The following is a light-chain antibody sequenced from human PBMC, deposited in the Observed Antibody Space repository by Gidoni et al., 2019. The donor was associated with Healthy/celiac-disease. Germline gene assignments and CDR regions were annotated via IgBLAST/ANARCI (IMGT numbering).Light chain of an antibody. J-gene: IGKJ1*01. CDR2: KAS. CDR1: QSISSW. CDR3: QQYNSYGT. Sequence: QMTPSPSTLSASVGDRVTITCRASQSISSWLAWYQQKPGKAPKLLIYKASSLESGVPSRFSGSGSGTEFTLTISSMQPDDFATYYCQQYNSYGTFGQGTKVEIK. V-gene: IGKV1-5*03.